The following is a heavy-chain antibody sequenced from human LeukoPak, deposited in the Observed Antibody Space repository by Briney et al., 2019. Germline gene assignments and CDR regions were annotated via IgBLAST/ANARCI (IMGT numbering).Heavy chain of an antibody. D-gene: IGHD3-22*01. CDR3: AISSGYYHDAFDI. CDR1: GGTFSSYA. J-gene: IGHJ3*02. Sequence: ASVKVSCKASGGTFSSYAISWVRQAPGQGLEWMGGIIPIFGTANYAQKFQGRVTITTDESTSTAYMELSSMRSEDTAVYYCAISSGYYHDAFDIWGQGTMVTVSS. CDR2: IIPIFGTA. V-gene: IGHV1-69*05.